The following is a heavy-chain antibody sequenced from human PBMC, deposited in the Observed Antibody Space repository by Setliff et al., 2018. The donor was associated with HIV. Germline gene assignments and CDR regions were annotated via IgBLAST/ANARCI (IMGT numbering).Heavy chain of an antibody. Sequence: PSETLSLTCTVSGDSISNHYWTWIRQPAGKGLGWIGRIYGSGTSNYNPSLKSRVTMSFDSSNNQFSLKVSSVTAADTAVYYCARGRYDDWNYAARGNWFDSWGQGTLVTVSS. CDR3: ARGRYDDWNYAARGNWFDS. J-gene: IGHJ5*01. CDR1: GDSISNHY. CDR2: IYGSGTS. V-gene: IGHV4-4*07. D-gene: IGHD1-7*01.